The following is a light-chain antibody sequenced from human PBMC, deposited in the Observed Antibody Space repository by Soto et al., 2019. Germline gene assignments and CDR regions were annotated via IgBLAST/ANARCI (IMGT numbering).Light chain of an antibody. Sequence: QSVLTQPASVSGAPGQRVTISCNGSSSNIGAGYDVHWYQQFPGTAPKLLIYGNSNRPSGVPDRFSGSKSGTSVSLAITGLQAEDEADYYCQSYDSSLTLYVFGPGTKVTVL. CDR2: GNS. J-gene: IGLJ1*01. CDR1: SSNIGAGYD. V-gene: IGLV1-40*01. CDR3: QSYDSSLTLYV.